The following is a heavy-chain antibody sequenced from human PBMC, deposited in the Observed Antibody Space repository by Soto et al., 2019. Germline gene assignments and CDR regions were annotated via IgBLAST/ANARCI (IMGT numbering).Heavy chain of an antibody. J-gene: IGHJ6*02. CDR3: ARDSIAAAKGGGMDV. CDR1: GGSISSGDYY. CDR2: IYYSGST. V-gene: IGHV4-31*03. Sequence: SETLSLTCTVSGGSISSGDYYWSWIRQHPGKGLEWIGYIYYSGSTYYNPSLKSRVTISVDTSKNQFSLKLSSVTAADTAVYYCARDSIAAAKGGGMDVWGQGTTVTVSS. D-gene: IGHD6-13*01.